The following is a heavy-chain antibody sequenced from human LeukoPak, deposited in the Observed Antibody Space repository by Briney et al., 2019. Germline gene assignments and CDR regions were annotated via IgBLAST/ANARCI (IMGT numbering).Heavy chain of an antibody. V-gene: IGHV4-34*01. CDR2: VNHSGST. J-gene: IGHJ6*02. D-gene: IGHD4-17*01. CDR3: ARGTNPDYGDYGTPADYGMDV. CDR1: GGSFSGYY. Sequence: SETLSLTCAVYGGSFSGYYWSWIRQPPGKGLKWIGEVNHSGSTNYNPSLKSRVTISVDTSKNQFSLKLSSVTAADTAVYYCARGTNPDYGDYGTPADYGMDVWGQGPTVTASS.